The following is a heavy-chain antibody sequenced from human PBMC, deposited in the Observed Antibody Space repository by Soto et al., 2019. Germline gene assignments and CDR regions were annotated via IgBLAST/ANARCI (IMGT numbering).Heavy chain of an antibody. Sequence: QVQLVESGGGVVQPGRSLRLSCAASGFTFSSYGMHWVRQAPGKGLEWVAVISYDGSNKYYADSVKGRFTISRDNSKNTLYLQMNSLRAEDTAVYYCANGGYSYGYYYDCGMDVWCQGTTVTVSS. CDR2: ISYDGSNK. V-gene: IGHV3-30*18. D-gene: IGHD5-18*01. CDR3: ANGGYSYGYYYDCGMDV. J-gene: IGHJ6*02. CDR1: GFTFSSYG.